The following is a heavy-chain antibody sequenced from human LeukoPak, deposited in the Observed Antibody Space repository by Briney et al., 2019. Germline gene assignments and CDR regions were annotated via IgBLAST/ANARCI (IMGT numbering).Heavy chain of an antibody. Sequence: PSETLSLTCTVSGGSINNYYWSWIRQPAGEGLELIGHIYTTGSTNYNPSLKSRVTMSVDTSKNQFSLKLSSVTAADTAMYYCARLRCAGNTCASRGAFDIWGKGTMVTVSS. J-gene: IGHJ3*02. V-gene: IGHV4-4*07. CDR1: GGSINNYY. CDR3: ARLRCAGNTCASRGAFDI. D-gene: IGHD3-16*01. CDR2: IYTTGST.